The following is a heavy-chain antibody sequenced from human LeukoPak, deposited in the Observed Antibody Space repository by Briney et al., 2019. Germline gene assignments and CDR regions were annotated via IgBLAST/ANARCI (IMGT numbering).Heavy chain of an antibody. J-gene: IGHJ5*02. CDR3: ARDGQLMGRVWFDP. V-gene: IGHV3-9*01. Sequence: PGGSLRLSCAASGFTFDDYAMHWVRQAPGKGLEWVSGISWNSGSIGYADSVKGRFTISRDNAKNSLYLQMNSLRAEDTAVYYCARDGQLMGRVWFDPWGQGTLVTVSS. D-gene: IGHD6-6*01. CDR1: GFTFDDYA. CDR2: ISWNSGSI.